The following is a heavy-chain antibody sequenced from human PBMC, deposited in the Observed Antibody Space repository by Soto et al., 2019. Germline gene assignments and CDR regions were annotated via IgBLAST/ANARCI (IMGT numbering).Heavy chain of an antibody. CDR3: AKDLIAVVWYGLYY. V-gene: IGHV3-23*01. CDR1: GFTFISSA. D-gene: IGHD6-19*01. J-gene: IGHJ4*02. Sequence: EVQLLESGGGLVQPGGSLRLSCAAYGFTFISSAMSWVRQAPGKGLEWVSAMSGSGGSTYYADSVKGRFTISRENSKNTLYLQMNSLRAEDTAVYYCAKDLIAVVWYGLYYWGQGTLVTVSS. CDR2: MSGSGGST.